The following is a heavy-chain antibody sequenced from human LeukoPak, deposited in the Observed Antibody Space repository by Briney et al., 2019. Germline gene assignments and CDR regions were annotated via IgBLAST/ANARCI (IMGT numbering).Heavy chain of an antibody. D-gene: IGHD6-19*01. J-gene: IGHJ3*02. CDR3: ALHIAVAGTRAFDI. V-gene: IGHV1-3*01. Sequence: INAGNGNTEYSQKFQGRVTITRDTSASTAYMELSSLRSEDTAVYYCALHIAVAGTRAFDIWGQGTMVTVSS. CDR2: INAGNGNT.